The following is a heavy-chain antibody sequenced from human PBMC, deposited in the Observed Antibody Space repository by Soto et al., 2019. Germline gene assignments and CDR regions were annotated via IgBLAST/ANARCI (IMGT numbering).Heavy chain of an antibody. D-gene: IGHD1-26*01. CDR1: GGSVSSGSYY. Sequence: SETLSLTCTVSGGSVSSGSYYWSWIRQPPGKGLEWIGYIYYSGSTNYNPSLKSRVTISVDTSKNQFSLKLSSVTAADTAVYYWARRYGSAIDYWGQGTLVTVSS. CDR2: IYYSGST. V-gene: IGHV4-61*01. CDR3: ARRYGSAIDY. J-gene: IGHJ4*02.